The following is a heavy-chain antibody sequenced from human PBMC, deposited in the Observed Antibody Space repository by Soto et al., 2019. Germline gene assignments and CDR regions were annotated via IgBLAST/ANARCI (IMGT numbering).Heavy chain of an antibody. V-gene: IGHV3-30-3*01. CDR1: GFTFRSYA. D-gene: IGHD5-18*01. J-gene: IGHJ5*02. Sequence: QVQLVESGGGVVQPGRSLRLSCAASGFTFRSYAMHWVRQAPGKGLEWVAVISYDENNRYYTDSVKGRFTISRDNAKNTLYLQVNSLRAEETAVYYCARAMDTAMDSKDNWFDPWGQGTLVTVSS. CDR2: ISYDENNR. CDR3: ARAMDTAMDSKDNWFDP.